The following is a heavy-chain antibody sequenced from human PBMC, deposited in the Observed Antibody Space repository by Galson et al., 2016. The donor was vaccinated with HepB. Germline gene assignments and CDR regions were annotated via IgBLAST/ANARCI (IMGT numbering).Heavy chain of an antibody. V-gene: IGHV3-23*01. CDR3: VADHGGLDCFDF. CDR1: GFTFSAYA. D-gene: IGHD4-23*01. Sequence: SLRLSCAASGFTFSAYAMAWARQAPGKGLKWVSGISDSGANTYYADSVRGRFSISRDDSKSTLYLQMTNLRGEDTALYYCVADHGGLDCFDFWGRGTMVTVSS. CDR2: ISDSGANT. J-gene: IGHJ3*01.